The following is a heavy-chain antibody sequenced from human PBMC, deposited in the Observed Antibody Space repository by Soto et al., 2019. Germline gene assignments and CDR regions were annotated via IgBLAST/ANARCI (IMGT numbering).Heavy chain of an antibody. D-gene: IGHD1-26*01. CDR2: IYASGSP. Sequence: PSEILSLTCTISGGSISVYYWSWVRRPPGHELEWIGYIYASGSPYYNPSLRSRVTISADTSKNQISLKLTSPTAADTAVYYCARGVGSSPPRYWGQGTPVTVSS. CDR3: ARGVGSSPPRY. V-gene: IGHV4-59*01. J-gene: IGHJ4*02. CDR1: GGSISVYY.